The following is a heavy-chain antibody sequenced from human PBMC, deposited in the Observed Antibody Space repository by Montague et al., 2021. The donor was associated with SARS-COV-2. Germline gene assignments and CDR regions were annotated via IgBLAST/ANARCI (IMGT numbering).Heavy chain of an antibody. J-gene: IGHJ6*03. CDR2: ISYSGRT. CDR1: GGSVSSSRYY. CDR3: ASSYYNGSGTDVYNYYMDV. V-gene: IGHV4-39*01. Sequence: SETLSLTCTVSGGSVSSSRYYWGWIRQPPGRGLEWVGSISYSGRTYFSPSLKSRLTISVDSSENQFSLRLSSVTAADTAVYYCASSYYNGSGTDVYNYYMDVWGKGTTVTVSS. D-gene: IGHD3-10*01.